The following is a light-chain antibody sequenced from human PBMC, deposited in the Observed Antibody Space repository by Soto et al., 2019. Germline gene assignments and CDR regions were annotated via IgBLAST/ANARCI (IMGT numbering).Light chain of an antibody. Sequence: QSVLTQPPSVSGAPGQRVTISCTGSSSNIGAGFDVHWYQQLPGTAPKLLSYVDDSRPSGVPDRFSGSKSGSSASLAITGLQAEDEADYYCQSYDSRLTAVVFGGGTKVTVL. CDR1: SSNIGAGFD. CDR3: QSYDSRLTAVV. V-gene: IGLV1-40*01. J-gene: IGLJ2*01. CDR2: VDD.